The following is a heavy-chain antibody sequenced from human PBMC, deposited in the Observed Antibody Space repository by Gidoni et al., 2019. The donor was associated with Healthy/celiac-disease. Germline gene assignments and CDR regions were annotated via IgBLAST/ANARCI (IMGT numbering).Heavy chain of an antibody. V-gene: IGHV3-49*05. CDR3: TRDSENSSWYIVGAFDI. CDR1: GFNFGDYA. J-gene: IGHJ3*02. CDR2: IRSKAYGGTT. D-gene: IGHD6-13*01. Sequence: EVQLVESGGGLVRPARSLRLSCTASGFNFGDYAMRWFRQAPGKGLEWVGFIRSKAYGGTTEYAASVKGRFTISRDDSKSIAYLQMNSLKTEDTAVYYCTRDSENSSWYIVGAFDIWGQGTMVTVSS.